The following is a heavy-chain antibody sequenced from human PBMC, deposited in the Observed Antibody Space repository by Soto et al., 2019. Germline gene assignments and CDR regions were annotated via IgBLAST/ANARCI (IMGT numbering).Heavy chain of an antibody. Sequence: ASVKVSCKASGYTFTSYYMHWVRQAAGQGLEWMGIINPSGGSTSYAQKFQGRVNMTRDTSTSTVYMELSRLRSEDTAVYYCAKDFSVVGATTSDYWGQGTLVTVSS. D-gene: IGHD1-26*01. CDR2: INPSGGST. CDR1: GYTFTSYY. J-gene: IGHJ4*02. V-gene: IGHV1-46*01. CDR3: AKDFSVVGATTSDY.